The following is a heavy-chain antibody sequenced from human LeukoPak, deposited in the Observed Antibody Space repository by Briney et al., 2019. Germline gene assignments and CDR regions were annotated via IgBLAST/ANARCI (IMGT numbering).Heavy chain of an antibody. CDR3: ARDISDAFDI. CDR2: LNSDGSST. J-gene: IGHJ3*02. Sequence: GGSLRLSCAASGFTFSTYWMHWVRQAPGRGLVWVSCLNSDGSSTSYADSVKGRFTISRDNAKNTLYLQMNSLRAEDTAVYYCARDISDAFDIWGQGTMVTVSS. V-gene: IGHV3-74*01. D-gene: IGHD3-9*01. CDR1: GFTFSTYW.